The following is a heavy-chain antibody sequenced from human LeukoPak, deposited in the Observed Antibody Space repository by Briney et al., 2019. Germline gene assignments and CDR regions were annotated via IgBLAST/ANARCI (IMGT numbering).Heavy chain of an antibody. CDR2: IYTSGNT. V-gene: IGHV4-4*07. CDR3: ATETAKSGSYYMDV. D-gene: IGHD3-10*01. Sequence: SETLSLTCSVSGGSISWIRQPAGKGLERIGRIYTSGNTDYNPSLKSRVTMSVDTSKNQFSLKLSSVTAADTAVYYCATETAKSGSYYMDVWGKGTTVIVSS. CDR1: GGSIS. J-gene: IGHJ6*03.